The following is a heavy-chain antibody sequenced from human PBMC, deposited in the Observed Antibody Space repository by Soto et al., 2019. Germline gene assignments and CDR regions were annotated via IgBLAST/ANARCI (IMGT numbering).Heavy chain of an antibody. D-gene: IGHD4-17*01. CDR1: GFSLSNSGVG. Sequence: QITLKESGPSPVKPTQTLTVTCTFSGFSLSNSGVGVAWIRQPPGKALEWLALSYGDNDKRYSPSLKTRLTIPKATSKNQVVRTRTNMDPVDTATYYCAHCTLHDYGDYDPGTSHVFDSWGQGTLVTVSS. J-gene: IGHJ4*02. V-gene: IGHV2-5*02. CDR2: SYGDNDK. CDR3: AHCTLHDYGDYDPGTSHVFDS.